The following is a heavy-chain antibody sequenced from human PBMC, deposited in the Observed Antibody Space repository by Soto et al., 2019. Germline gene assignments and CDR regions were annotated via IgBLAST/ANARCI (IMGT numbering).Heavy chain of an antibody. CDR2: IDPSDSYT. CDR1: GYSFTSYW. J-gene: IGHJ4*02. CDR3: ARQIYDSDTGPNFQYYFDS. V-gene: IGHV5-10-1*01. Sequence: RGESLKISCKGSGYSFTSYWISWVRQMPGKGLEWMGRIDPSDSYTNYSPSFQGHVTISADKSISTAYLQWSSLKASDTAMYYCARQIYDSDTGPNFQYYFDSWGQGTPVNVSS. D-gene: IGHD3-22*01.